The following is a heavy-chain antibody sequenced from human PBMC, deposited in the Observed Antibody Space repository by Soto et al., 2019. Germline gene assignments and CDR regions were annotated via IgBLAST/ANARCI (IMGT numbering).Heavy chain of an antibody. Sequence: NPGGSLRLSCAASGFTFSNAWMSWVRQAPGKGLEWVGRIKSKTDGGTTDYAAPVKGRFTISRDDSKNTLYLQMNSLKTEDTAVYYCTTARLVGATAFDIWGQGTMVTVSS. V-gene: IGHV3-15*01. CDR2: IKSKTDGGTT. D-gene: IGHD1-26*01. CDR1: GFTFSNAW. CDR3: TTARLVGATAFDI. J-gene: IGHJ3*02.